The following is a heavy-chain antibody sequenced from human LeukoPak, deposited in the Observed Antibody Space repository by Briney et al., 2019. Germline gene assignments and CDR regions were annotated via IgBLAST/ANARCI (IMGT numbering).Heavy chain of an antibody. V-gene: IGHV3-9*01. Sequence: GGSLRLSCAASGFTFDDYAMHWVRQAPGKGLEWVSGISWNSGSIGYADSVKGRFTISRDNAKNSLYLQMNSLRAEDTAVYYCAKAGPPKVVGFGEPSPLNYFDYWGQGTLVTVSS. CDR3: AKAGPPKVVGFGEPSPLNYFDY. D-gene: IGHD3-10*01. J-gene: IGHJ4*02. CDR1: GFTFDDYA. CDR2: ISWNSGSI.